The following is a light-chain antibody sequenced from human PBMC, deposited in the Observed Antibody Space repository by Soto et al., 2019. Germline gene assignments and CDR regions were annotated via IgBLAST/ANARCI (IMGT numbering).Light chain of an antibody. Sequence: EIVMTQSPATRSLSPGQRATLSCRASQRVSSNLAWYQKILGQAPRLPISDASTRAAGIPARFTGSGSGTEFTLTIRSLRSEDFAVYYCQQYNNWPHSFGQGTKVDIK. CDR3: QQYNNWPHS. CDR2: DAS. V-gene: IGKV3-15*01. J-gene: IGKJ2*01. CDR1: QRVSSN.